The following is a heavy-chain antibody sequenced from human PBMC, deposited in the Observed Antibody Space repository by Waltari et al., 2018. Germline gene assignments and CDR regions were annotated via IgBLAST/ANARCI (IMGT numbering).Heavy chain of an antibody. D-gene: IGHD5-18*01. CDR3: ARYRRGYSSYYFDY. Sequence: QVQLVQSGAEVKKPGASVKVSCKASGYTFTGYYMHWVRQAPGQGLEWMGWRNPNCGGTNYAQKFQGRVTMTRDTSISTAYMELSRLRSDDTAVYYCARYRRGYSSYYFDYWGQGTLVTVSS. V-gene: IGHV1-2*02. CDR1: GYTFTGYY. CDR2: RNPNCGGT. J-gene: IGHJ4*02.